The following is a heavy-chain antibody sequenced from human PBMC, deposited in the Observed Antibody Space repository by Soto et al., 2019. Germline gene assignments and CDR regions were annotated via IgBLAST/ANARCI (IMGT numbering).Heavy chain of an antibody. Sequence: QVQLQGSGPGLLKPSETLSLTCTVSGDSISSYYWSWIRQPPGKGLEWIGYIYYSGSTNYNPSLKSRVTISVDTSKNQFSLKLSSVTAADTAVYYCARSNGDYGDYWSQGTLDTVSS. J-gene: IGHJ4*02. CDR3: ARSNGDYGDY. CDR1: GDSISSYY. V-gene: IGHV4-59*01. D-gene: IGHD4-17*01. CDR2: IYYSGST.